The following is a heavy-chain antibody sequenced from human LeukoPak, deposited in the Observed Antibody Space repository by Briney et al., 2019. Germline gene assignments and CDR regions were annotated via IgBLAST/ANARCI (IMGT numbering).Heavy chain of an antibody. V-gene: IGHV3-23*01. CDR1: GFTFSSYA. CDR2: ISGSGGST. CDR3: AKDREELTYYYYYGMDV. Sequence: GGSLRLSCAASGFTFSSYAMSWVRQAPGKGPEWVSAISGSGGSTYYADSVKGRFTISRDNSKNTLYLQMNSLRVEDTAVYYCAKDREELTYYYYYGMDVWGQGTTVTVS. J-gene: IGHJ6*02. D-gene: IGHD1-7*01.